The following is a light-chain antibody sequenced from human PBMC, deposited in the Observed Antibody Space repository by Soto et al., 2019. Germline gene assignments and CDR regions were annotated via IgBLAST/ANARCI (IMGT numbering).Light chain of an antibody. CDR2: DVS. Sequence: QSALTQPASVSGSPGQSITISCTGTSSDVGGYNYVSWYQQHPGKAPKLMIYDVSNRPSGVSNRFSGSKSGNTASLTISGLQAEDEADYYCRSYTSSSTWVFGGGTKVTVL. V-gene: IGLV2-14*01. CDR3: RSYTSSSTWV. CDR1: SSDVGGYNY. J-gene: IGLJ3*02.